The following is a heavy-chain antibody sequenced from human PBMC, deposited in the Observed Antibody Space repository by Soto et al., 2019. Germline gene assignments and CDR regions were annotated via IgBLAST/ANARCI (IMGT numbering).Heavy chain of an antibody. CDR2: ISYDGSNK. Sequence: QVQLVESGGGVVQPGRSLRLSCAASGFTFSSYAMHWVRQAPGKGLEWVAVISYDGSNKYYADSVKGRFTISRDNSKNTLYLQMNSQRADDTAVYDCASTLDVWGQGTTVTVSS. CDR1: GFTFSSYA. J-gene: IGHJ6*02. V-gene: IGHV3-30-3*01. CDR3: ASTLDV.